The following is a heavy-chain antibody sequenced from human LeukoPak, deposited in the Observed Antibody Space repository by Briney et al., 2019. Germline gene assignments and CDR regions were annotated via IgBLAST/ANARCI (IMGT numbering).Heavy chain of an antibody. CDR1: GGSIRSYY. CDR3: ARHAAVEGSSGWSPLWWFDP. Sequence: SETLSLTCTVSGGSIRSYYWSWIRQPPGKGLVWIGYMHHSGSTKHNPYLKNRVTISVDTSKSQFSLKLSSVTAADTAVYYCARHAAVEGSSGWSPLWWFDPWGQGTLVTVSS. CDR2: MHHSGST. J-gene: IGHJ5*02. V-gene: IGHV4-59*08. D-gene: IGHD6-19*01.